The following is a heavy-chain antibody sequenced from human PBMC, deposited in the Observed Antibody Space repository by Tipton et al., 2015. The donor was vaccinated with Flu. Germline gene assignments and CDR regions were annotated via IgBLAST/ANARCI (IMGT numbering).Heavy chain of an antibody. CDR1: GGSISSNN. V-gene: IGHV4-59*01. Sequence: TLSLTCTVSGGSISSNNCCWFRQPPGKGLERIGYIYYSGSTNYNPSPTSRVTISVDTSKTQFSLNLSSVTAADTAVYYCARVLDYYDSSGPFGYWGQGTLVTVSS. CDR3: ARVLDYYDSSGPFGY. CDR2: IYYSGST. J-gene: IGHJ4*02. D-gene: IGHD3-22*01.